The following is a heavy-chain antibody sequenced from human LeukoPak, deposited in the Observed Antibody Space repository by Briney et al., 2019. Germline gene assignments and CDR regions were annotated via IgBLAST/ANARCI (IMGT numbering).Heavy chain of an antibody. V-gene: IGHV3-48*04. CDR3: ARDFSTAASFFYYMDV. D-gene: IGHD3-3*02. J-gene: IGHJ6*03. CDR1: GFTFSSYS. CDR2: ISSSGSTI. Sequence: PGGSLRLSCAASGFTFSSYSMNWVRQAPGKGLEWVSYISSSGSTIFYADSVRGRFTISRDNAKNSLYLQMNSLRAEDTAVYYCARDFSTAASFFYYMDVWGKGTTVTISS.